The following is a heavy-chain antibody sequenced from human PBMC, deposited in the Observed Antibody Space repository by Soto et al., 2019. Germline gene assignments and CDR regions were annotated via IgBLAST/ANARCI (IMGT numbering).Heavy chain of an antibody. D-gene: IGHD3-3*01. CDR2: ISYDGSNK. CDR3: ATDPVGPIFGVVIPENYYYYMDV. J-gene: IGHJ6*03. CDR1: GFTFSSYG. Sequence: GGSLRLSCAASGFTFSSYGMHWVRQAPGKGLEWVAVISYDGSNKYYADSVKGRFTISRDNSKNTLYLQMNSLRAEDTAVYYCATDPVGPIFGVVIPENYYYYMDVWGKGTTVTVSS. V-gene: IGHV3-30*03.